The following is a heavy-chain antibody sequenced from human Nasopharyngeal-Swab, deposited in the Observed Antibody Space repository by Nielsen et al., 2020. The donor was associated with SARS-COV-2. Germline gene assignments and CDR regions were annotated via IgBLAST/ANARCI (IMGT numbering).Heavy chain of an antibody. D-gene: IGHD3-22*01. CDR2: IYHSGST. J-gene: IGHJ6*03. CDR3: ASPQGSSGHYYMDV. Sequence: GQGLEWIGEIYHSGSTNYNPSLKSRVTISVDKSKNQFSLKLSSVTAADTAVYYCASPQGSSGHYYMDVWGKGTTVTVSS. V-gene: IGHV4-4*02.